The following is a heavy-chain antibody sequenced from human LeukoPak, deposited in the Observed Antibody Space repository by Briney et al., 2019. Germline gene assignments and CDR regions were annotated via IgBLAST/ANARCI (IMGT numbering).Heavy chain of an antibody. Sequence: PSETLSLTCTVSGGSISSGGYYWSWIRQHPGKGLEWIGYIYYSGSTNYNPSLKSRVTMSVDTSKNQFSLKLSSVTAADTAVYYCARVGSGWHFDYWGQGTLVTVSS. D-gene: IGHD6-19*01. V-gene: IGHV4-61*08. CDR2: IYYSGST. CDR1: GGSISSGGYY. CDR3: ARVGSGWHFDY. J-gene: IGHJ4*02.